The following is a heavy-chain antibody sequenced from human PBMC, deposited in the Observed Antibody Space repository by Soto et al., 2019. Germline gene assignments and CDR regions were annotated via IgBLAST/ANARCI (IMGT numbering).Heavy chain of an antibody. D-gene: IGHD6-6*01. Sequence: QVQLVQSGAEVKKPGSSVKVSCKASGGTFSNYAISWVRQAPGQWLEWMGGIIRIFGTANYGQKFQGRVTITADKSTRAASTELSSLRSEDTAVYYCARDGDSSSSDVAFPDWGQGPLVTVSS. CDR3: ARDGDSSSSDVAFPD. J-gene: IGHJ4*02. CDR2: IIRIFGTA. CDR1: GGTFSNYA. V-gene: IGHV1-69*06.